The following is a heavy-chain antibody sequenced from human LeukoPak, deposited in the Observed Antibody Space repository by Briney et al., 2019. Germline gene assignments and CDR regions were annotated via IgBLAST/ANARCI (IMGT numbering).Heavy chain of an antibody. CDR3: ARDVSDAFDI. CDR2: INPSGDDT. V-gene: IGHV1-46*01. Sequence: ASVKVSCKASGYTFTSYYMHWVRQAPGQGLEWMGIINPSGDDTSYAQKFRGRVTMTSDTSTGTVYMDLSSLTSEDTAVYYCARDVSDAFDIWGQGTMVTVSS. CDR1: GYTFTSYY. J-gene: IGHJ3*02.